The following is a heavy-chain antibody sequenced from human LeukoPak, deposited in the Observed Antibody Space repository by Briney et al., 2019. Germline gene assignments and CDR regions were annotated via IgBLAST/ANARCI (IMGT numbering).Heavy chain of an antibody. CDR1: GYTFTGYY. V-gene: IGHV1-2*02. J-gene: IGHJ4*02. CDR3: ARDKGSGQSFDY. Sequence: ASVKVSCKASGYTFTGYYMHWVRQAPGQGLEWMGWINPNSGDTNYAQKFQGRVTMTRDTSISTAYMELSSLRSDDTAIYYCARDKGSGQSFDYWGQGTLVTVSS. CDR2: INPNSGDT.